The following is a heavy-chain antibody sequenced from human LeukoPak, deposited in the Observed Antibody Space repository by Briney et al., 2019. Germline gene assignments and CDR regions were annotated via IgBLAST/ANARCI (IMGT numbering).Heavy chain of an antibody. V-gene: IGHV3-49*04. J-gene: IGHJ6*02. CDR1: GFTFGDYA. CDR2: IRSNSYGGAT. CDR3: TRDLGGYYRYTSCYGKTYYYYYFAMDV. Sequence: GGSLRLSCASSGFTFGDYAMSWVRQAPGRGLEWLGFIRSNSYGGATEYAEAVRGRFTISRDDSKSIAYLEMNSLETEDTAVYYCTRDLGGYYRYTSCYGKTYYYYYFAMDVWGQGTTVTVAS. D-gene: IGHD2-2*01.